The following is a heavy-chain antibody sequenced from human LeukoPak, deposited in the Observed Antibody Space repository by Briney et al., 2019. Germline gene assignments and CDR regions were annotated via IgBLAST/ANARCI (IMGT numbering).Heavy chain of an antibody. CDR1: GFSLSSHW. D-gene: IGHD1-26*01. CDR3: ARDRYSGSYSQYGMDV. Sequence: GGSLRLSCAASGFSLSSHWMHWVRQAPGKGLMWVSRINSDGSSTTYADSAKGRFTISRDNAKNMLYLQMNSLRAEDTSVYHCARDRYSGSYSQYGMDVWGQGTTVTVSS. CDR2: INSDGSST. V-gene: IGHV3-74*03. J-gene: IGHJ6*02.